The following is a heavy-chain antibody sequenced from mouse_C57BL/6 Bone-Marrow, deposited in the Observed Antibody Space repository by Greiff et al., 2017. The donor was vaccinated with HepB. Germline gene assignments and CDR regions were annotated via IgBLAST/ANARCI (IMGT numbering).Heavy chain of an antibody. J-gene: IGHJ2*01. V-gene: IGHV6-6*01. CDR2: IRNKANNHAT. CDR1: GFTFSDAW. CDR3: TGTTVVATYYFDY. Sequence: EVQLVESGGGLVQPGGSMKLSCAASGFTFSDAWMDWVRQSPEKGLEWVAEIRNKANNHATYYAESVKGRFTISRDDSKSSVYLQMNSLRAEDTGIYYCTGTTVVATYYFDYWGQGTTLTVSA. D-gene: IGHD1-1*01.